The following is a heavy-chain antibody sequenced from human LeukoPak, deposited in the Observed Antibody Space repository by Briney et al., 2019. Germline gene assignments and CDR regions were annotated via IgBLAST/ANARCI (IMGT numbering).Heavy chain of an antibody. CDR1: GGSISSGYY. J-gene: IGHJ4*02. CDR2: IYHSGST. V-gene: IGHV4-38-2*02. CDR3: ARVRTGTRGIDY. Sequence: SETLSLTCTVSGGSISSGYYWGWIRQPPGKGLEWIGSIYHSGSTYYNPSLKSRVTISVDTSKNQFSLKLSSVTAADTAVYYCARVRTGTRGIDYWGQGTLVTVSS. D-gene: IGHD1-1*01.